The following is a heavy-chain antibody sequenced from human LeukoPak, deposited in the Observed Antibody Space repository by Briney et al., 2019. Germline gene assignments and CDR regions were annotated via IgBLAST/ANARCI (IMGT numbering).Heavy chain of an antibody. CDR3: AKGPRITIFGVADSTGWFDP. D-gene: IGHD3-3*01. Sequence: GGSLRLSCVASGFTFSSYGMHWVRQAPGKGLEWVAVIWYDGSNKYYADSVKGRFTISRDNSKNTLYLQMNSLRAEDTAVYYYAKGPRITIFGVADSTGWFDPWGQGTLVTVSS. J-gene: IGHJ5*02. CDR2: IWYDGSNK. CDR1: GFTFSSYG. V-gene: IGHV3-33*06.